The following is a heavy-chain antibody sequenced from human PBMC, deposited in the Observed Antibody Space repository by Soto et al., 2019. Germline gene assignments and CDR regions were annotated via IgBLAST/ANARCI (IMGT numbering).Heavy chain of an antibody. CDR1: GGTFSTYA. V-gene: IGHV1-69*12. D-gene: IGHD3-10*01. CDR3: ARNYYGSGSYYIDY. J-gene: IGHJ4*02. CDR2: IIPIFGTA. Sequence: QVQLVQSGAEVKKPGSSVKVSCKASGGTFSTYAISWVRQAPGQGLERMGGIIPIFGTADYAQKFQGRVTITADESTSTAYMELSSLRSEDTAVYYCARNYYGSGSYYIDYWGQGTLVTVSS.